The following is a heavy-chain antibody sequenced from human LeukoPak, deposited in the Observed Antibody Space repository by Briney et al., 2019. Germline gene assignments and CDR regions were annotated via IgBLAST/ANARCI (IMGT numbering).Heavy chain of an antibody. CDR2: ISYDGSNK. J-gene: IGHJ3*02. D-gene: IGHD5-12*01. CDR3: ARETVATIGDDAFDI. Sequence: GGSLRLSCAASGFTFSSYAMHWVRQAPGKGLEWVAVISYDGSNKYYADSVKGRFTISRDNSKNTLYLQMNSLRAEDTAVYYCARETVATIGDDAFDIWGQGTMVTVSS. CDR1: GFTFSSYA. V-gene: IGHV3-30*04.